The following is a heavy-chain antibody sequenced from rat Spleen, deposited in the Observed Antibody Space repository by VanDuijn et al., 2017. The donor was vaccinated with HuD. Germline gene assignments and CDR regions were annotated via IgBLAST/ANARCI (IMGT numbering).Heavy chain of an antibody. CDR2: ISPSGGTT. V-gene: IGHV5-25*01. J-gene: IGHJ2*01. CDR1: GFTFSNFD. D-gene: IGHD1-9*01. CDR3: VRHGYTRYYFDY. Sequence: EVQLVESGGGLMQPGRSLKLSCAVSGFTFSNFDMAWVRQAPTKGLEWVAAISPSGGTTWYRDSVKDRFTISRDNAKSTLYLQMDFLRSEDTASYYCVRHGYTRYYFDYWGQGVMVTVSS.